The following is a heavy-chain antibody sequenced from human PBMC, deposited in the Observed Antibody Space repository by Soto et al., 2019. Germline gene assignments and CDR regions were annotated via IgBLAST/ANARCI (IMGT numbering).Heavy chain of an antibody. CDR1: GFSLSTSGVG. CDR2: IYWDDDK. D-gene: IGHD2-21*01. V-gene: IGHV2-5*02. J-gene: IGHJ4*02. Sequence: QITLKESGPTLVKPTQTLTLTCTFSGFSLSTSGVGVGWIRQPPGKALEWLAVIYWDDDKRYSPSLKSRLTITKDTSKIQVVLTMTNVDPVDTATYYCAHVFWLGINHYFDYWGQGSLVTVSS. CDR3: AHVFWLGINHYFDY.